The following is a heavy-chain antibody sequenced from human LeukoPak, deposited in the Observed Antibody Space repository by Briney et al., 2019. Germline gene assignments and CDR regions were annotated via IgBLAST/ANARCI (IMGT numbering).Heavy chain of an antibody. CDR1: GFTFSSYS. J-gene: IGHJ6*03. CDR2: ITSSSSYI. CDR3: ARDPYSGSYGPYYYYYMDV. V-gene: IGHV3-21*06. D-gene: IGHD1-26*01. Sequence: GGSLRLSCAASGFTFSSYSMNWVRQAPGKGPEWVSSITSSSSYIYYADSVKGRFTISRDNAKNSLYLQMDSLRVEDTAVYYCARDPYSGSYGPYYYYYMDVWGEGTTVTISS.